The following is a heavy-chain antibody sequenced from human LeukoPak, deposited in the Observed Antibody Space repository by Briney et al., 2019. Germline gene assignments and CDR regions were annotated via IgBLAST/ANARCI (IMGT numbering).Heavy chain of an antibody. V-gene: IGHV3-23*01. CDR2: ISGSGGST. CDR1: GFTFNTYA. J-gene: IGHJ4*02. CDR3: ARSGDGYNPVDY. Sequence: GGSLRLSCAASGFTFNTYAMSWVRQAPGKGLEWVSGISGSGGSTYYADSVKGRFTISRDNAKNSLYLQMNSLRAEDTAVYYCARSGDGYNPVDYWGQGTLVTVSS. D-gene: IGHD5-24*01.